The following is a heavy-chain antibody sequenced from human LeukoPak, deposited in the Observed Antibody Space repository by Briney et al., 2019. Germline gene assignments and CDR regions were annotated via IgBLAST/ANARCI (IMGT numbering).Heavy chain of an antibody. CDR3: AKDQIKGRYSYGYMIDY. Sequence: GRSLRLSCAATGFTFSSYAIHWVRQAPGKGLEWVAVISYDGSNKYYADSVKGRFTISRDNSKNTLYLQMNSLRAEDTAVYYCAKDQIKGRYSYGYMIDYWGQGTLVTVSS. V-gene: IGHV3-30-3*01. J-gene: IGHJ4*02. CDR1: GFTFSSYA. D-gene: IGHD5-18*01. CDR2: ISYDGSNK.